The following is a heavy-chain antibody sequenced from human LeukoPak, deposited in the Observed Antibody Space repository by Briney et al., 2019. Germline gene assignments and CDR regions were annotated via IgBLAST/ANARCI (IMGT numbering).Heavy chain of an antibody. D-gene: IGHD3-22*01. CDR2: IIPILGIA. CDR1: GYTFTNYA. CDR3: AMDERDRSGYYYAPDGMDV. Sequence: ASVKVSCKASGYTFTNYAISWVRQAPGQGLEWMGRIIPILGIANYALQFQGRVTITADKSTSTAYVELSSLRSEDRALYYCAMDERDRSGYYYAPDGMDVWGQGTTVTVSS. V-gene: IGHV1-69*04. J-gene: IGHJ6*02.